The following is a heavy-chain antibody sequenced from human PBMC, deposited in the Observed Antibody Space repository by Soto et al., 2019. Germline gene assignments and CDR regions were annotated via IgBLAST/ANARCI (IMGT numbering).Heavy chain of an antibody. J-gene: IGHJ6*02. V-gene: IGHV3-49*03. Sequence: GVLRLSCTASGLTFGDYTMSWFRQAPGKGLEWVGFIRSKAYGGTTEYAASVKGRFTISRDDSKSIAYLQMNSLKTEDTAVYYCTPIVVVPAAISYYYGMDVWGQGTTVTVSS. CDR3: TPIVVVPAAISYYYGMDV. CDR1: GLTFGDYT. CDR2: IRSKAYGGTT. D-gene: IGHD2-2*01.